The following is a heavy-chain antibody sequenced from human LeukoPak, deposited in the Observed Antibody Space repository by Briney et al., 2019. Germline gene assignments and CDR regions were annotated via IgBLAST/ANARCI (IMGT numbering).Heavy chain of an antibody. CDR1: GFTFSSYA. Sequence: GGSLRLSCAASGFTFSSYAMHWVRQAPGKGLEWVAVISYDGSNKYYADSVKGRFTISRDNSKNTLYLQMNSLRAEGTAVYYCARDGYYDFWSGYFDYWGRGTLVTVSS. CDR2: ISYDGSNK. D-gene: IGHD3-3*01. V-gene: IGHV3-30-3*01. J-gene: IGHJ4*02. CDR3: ARDGYYDFWSGYFDY.